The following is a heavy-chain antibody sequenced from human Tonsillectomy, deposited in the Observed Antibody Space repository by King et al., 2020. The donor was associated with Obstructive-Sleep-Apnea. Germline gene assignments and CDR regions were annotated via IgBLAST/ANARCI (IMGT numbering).Heavy chain of an antibody. CDR1: GGSISSYY. CDR2: ISYAGST. D-gene: IGHD2-2*01. J-gene: IGHJ4*02. V-gene: IGHV4-59*12. CDR3: ARNLAYDAIPAACFDY. Sequence: VQLQESGPGLVKPSETLSLTCTVSGGSISSYYWSWIRQPPGKRLEWIGYISYAGSTNYNPSLKSRVTMSVDTSKNQFSLKLSSVTAADTAVYFCARNLAYDAIPAACFDYWGQGTLLTVSS.